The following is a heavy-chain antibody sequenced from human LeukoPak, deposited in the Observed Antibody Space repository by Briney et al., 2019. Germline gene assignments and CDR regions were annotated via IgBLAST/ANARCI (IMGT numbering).Heavy chain of an antibody. CDR2: INPNSGGT. D-gene: IGHD6-19*01. V-gene: IGHV1-2*02. CDR3: ARVLLGSGWTPNWFDP. CDR1: GYTFTGYY. Sequence: ASVKVSCKASGYTFTGYYMHWVRQAPGQGLEWMGWINPNSGGTNYAQRFQGRVTMTRDTSISTAYMELSRLRSDDTAVYYCARVLLGSGWTPNWFDPWGQGTLVTVSS. J-gene: IGHJ5*02.